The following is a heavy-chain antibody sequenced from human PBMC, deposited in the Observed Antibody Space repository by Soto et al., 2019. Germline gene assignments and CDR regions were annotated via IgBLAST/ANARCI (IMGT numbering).Heavy chain of an antibody. Sequence: KQSQTLSLTCAISGDSVSSNSAAWNWIRQSPSRGLEWLGRTYYRSKWYNDYAVSVKSRITINPDTSKNQYSLQLNSVTPEDTAVYYCARERTTYSSSSRFGFDPWGQGTLVTVSS. CDR1: GDSVSSNSAA. V-gene: IGHV6-1*01. D-gene: IGHD6-6*01. J-gene: IGHJ5*02. CDR2: TYYRSKWYN. CDR3: ARERTTYSSSSRFGFDP.